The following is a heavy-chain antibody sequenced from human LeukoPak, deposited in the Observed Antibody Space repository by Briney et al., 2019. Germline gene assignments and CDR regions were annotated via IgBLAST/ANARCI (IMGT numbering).Heavy chain of an antibody. Sequence: GGSLTLSCAASGFTFSSYAMSWLRQAPGKGLEGVSSISSSSSYIYYADPLKGRFTISRDNAKNSLYLQMNGLRAEDTAVYYCARGDTFIASRPPVQGFDYWAQGTLVTVSS. J-gene: IGHJ4*02. V-gene: IGHV3-21*01. CDR1: GFTFSSYA. CDR3: ARGDTFIASRPPVQGFDY. D-gene: IGHD6-6*01. CDR2: ISSSSSYI.